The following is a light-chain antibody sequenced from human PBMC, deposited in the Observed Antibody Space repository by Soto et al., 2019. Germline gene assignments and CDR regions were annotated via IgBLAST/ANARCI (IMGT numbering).Light chain of an antibody. J-gene: IGKJ4*01. Sequence: DIQMTQSPPSLSASVGDSVTITCRASQSINTYLNWYQQGPGKAPKLLIYAASSLQSGVPSRFSGSGSGTDFTLTISSLQPEDFATYYCQQSKSAPLTFGGGTKVEIK. CDR2: AAS. CDR3: QQSKSAPLT. V-gene: IGKV1-39*01. CDR1: QSINTY.